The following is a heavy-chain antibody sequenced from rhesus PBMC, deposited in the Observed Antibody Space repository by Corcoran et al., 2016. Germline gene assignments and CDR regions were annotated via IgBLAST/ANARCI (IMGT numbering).Heavy chain of an antibody. D-gene: IGHD6-31*01. J-gene: IGHJ4*01. Sequence: EVQLVESGGGLVQPGGSLRLSCVVSGFTFSNYVFHWARQVPGKGLRWVAAMESGGETTLYMDSVKGRFTSSRENAKNTRYLQMDSLRGDDTAVYYWARGASGAGDYWGQGVLVTVSS. CDR2: MESGGETT. V-gene: IGHV3-22*01. CDR3: ARGASGAGDY. CDR1: GFTFSNYV.